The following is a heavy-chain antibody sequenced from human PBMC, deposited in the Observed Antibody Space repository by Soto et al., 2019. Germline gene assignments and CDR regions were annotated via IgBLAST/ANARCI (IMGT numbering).Heavy chain of an antibody. CDR1: GGSVSSGDYF. CDR3: ARSPNYYYYGFDV. Sequence: SETLSLTCTVSGGSVSSGDYFWSWLRQSPGKRLEWIAYIYYSGSTNYNPSLKSRATISVDTPKSQVSLTLTSMTAADAALYYCARSPNYYYYGFDVWGQGTAVTVSS. D-gene: IGHD3-10*01. V-gene: IGHV4-61*08. CDR2: IYYSGST. J-gene: IGHJ6*02.